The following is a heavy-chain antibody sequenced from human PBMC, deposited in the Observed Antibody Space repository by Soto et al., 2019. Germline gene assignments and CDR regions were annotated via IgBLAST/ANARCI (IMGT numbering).Heavy chain of an antibody. CDR3: AQVPRYTVTPPDDY. CDR1: GFIFGSYG. J-gene: IGHJ4*02. CDR2: ISYDGTNK. D-gene: IGHD4-17*01. Sequence: QVQLVESGGGVGQPGRSLRLSSVASGFIFGSYGMHWVRQAPGEGLEWVAVISYDGTNKYYADSVKGRFTISRDNSKNTLRLQMNSLRAEDTAVYYCAQVPRYTVTPPDDYWGQGTLVTVSS. V-gene: IGHV3-30*18.